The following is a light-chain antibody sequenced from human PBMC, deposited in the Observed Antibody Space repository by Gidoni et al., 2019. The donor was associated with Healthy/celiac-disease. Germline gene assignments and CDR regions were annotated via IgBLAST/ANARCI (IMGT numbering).Light chain of an antibody. V-gene: IGKV1-39*01. Sequence: DITMTQSPSSLSASVGDRVTITCRASQSSSSYLNWYQQKPGEATNLLIYAASSLQSGVPSRFSGSGSGADFTLTISSLPPEDFATYYCQQSSSTPGTFGGGTKVEIK. CDR2: AAS. CDR3: QQSSSTPGT. J-gene: IGKJ4*01. CDR1: QSSSSY.